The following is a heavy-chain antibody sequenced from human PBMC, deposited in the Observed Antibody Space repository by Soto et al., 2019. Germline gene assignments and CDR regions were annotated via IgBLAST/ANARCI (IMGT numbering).Heavy chain of an antibody. CDR1: GGSISSYY. Sequence: PSETLSLTCSVSGGSISSYYWGWIRQPPGKGLEWIGTINYSGSTYYNPSLKSRVTISVDTSKNQFSLKVSSVTAADTAVYYCASLYGDYVPYWGQGILVTVSS. CDR3: ASLYGDYVPY. CDR2: INYSGST. J-gene: IGHJ4*02. D-gene: IGHD4-17*01. V-gene: IGHV4-39*01.